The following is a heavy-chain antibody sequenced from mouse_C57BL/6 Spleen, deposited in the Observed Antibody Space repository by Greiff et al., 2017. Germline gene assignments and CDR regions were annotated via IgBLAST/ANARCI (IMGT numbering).Heavy chain of an antibody. J-gene: IGHJ4*01. Sequence: VKLQESGPGLVQPSQSLSITCTVSGFSLTSYGVHWVRQSPGKGLEWLGVIWRGGSTDYNAAFMSRLSITKDNSKSQVFFKMNSLQADDTAIYYCAKRPTGTGEAMDYWGQGTSVTVSS. D-gene: IGHD4-1*02. CDR1: GFSLTSYG. V-gene: IGHV2-5*01. CDR2: IWRGGST. CDR3: AKRPTGTGEAMDY.